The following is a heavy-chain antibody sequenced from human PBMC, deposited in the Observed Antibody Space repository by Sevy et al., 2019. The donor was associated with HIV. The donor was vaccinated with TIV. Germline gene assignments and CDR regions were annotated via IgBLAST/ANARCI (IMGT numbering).Heavy chain of an antibody. Sequence: ASVKVSCKASGHTFTGYYIHWVRQAPGQGLEGMGWINANSGGTNYAQKFQDRVTMTSDTSISTVYMDLSRLRSDDTAVYFCTRSGYYYGFDYWGQGTLVTVSS. CDR3: TRSGYYYGFDY. CDR2: INANSGGT. CDR1: GHTFTGYY. V-gene: IGHV1-2*02. D-gene: IGHD3-22*01. J-gene: IGHJ4*02.